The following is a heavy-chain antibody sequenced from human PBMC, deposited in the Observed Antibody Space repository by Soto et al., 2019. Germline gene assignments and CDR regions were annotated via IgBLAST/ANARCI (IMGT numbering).Heavy chain of an antibody. V-gene: IGHV4-39*01. CDR2: IYYSGST. J-gene: IGHJ4*02. D-gene: IGHD3-22*01. Sequence: PSETLSLTCTVSGGSISSSSYYWGWIRQPPGKGLEWIGSIYYSGSTYYNPSLKSRVTISVDTSKNQFSLKLSSVTAADTAVYYCARHGYYDSSGYTQNFDYWGQGTLVTVSS. CDR3: ARHGYYDSSGYTQNFDY. CDR1: GGSISSSSYY.